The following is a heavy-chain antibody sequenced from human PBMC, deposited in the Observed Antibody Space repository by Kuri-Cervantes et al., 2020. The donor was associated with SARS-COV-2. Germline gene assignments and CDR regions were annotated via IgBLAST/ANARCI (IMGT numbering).Heavy chain of an antibody. V-gene: IGHV3-21*01. Sequence: GESLKISCAASGLTFSSYSMNWVRQAPGKGLEWVSSISSSSSYIYYADSVKGRFTISRDNAKNSLYLQMNSLRAEDTAVYYCARARTIAAHPENWFDPWGQGTLVTVSS. CDR3: ARARTIAAHPENWFDP. D-gene: IGHD6-6*01. J-gene: IGHJ5*02. CDR1: GLTFSSYS. CDR2: ISSSSSYI.